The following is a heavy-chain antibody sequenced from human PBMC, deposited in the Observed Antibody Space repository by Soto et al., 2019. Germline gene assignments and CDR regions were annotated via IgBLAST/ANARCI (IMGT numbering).Heavy chain of an antibody. J-gene: IGHJ6*03. CDR1: LDSLSIYSAC. CDR3: ARRSGDDGYGLYYIDV. D-gene: IGHD4-17*01. Sequence: QTLSLTSAISLDSLSIYSACWNWVRQTPWRGLEWLGRTDYSSKWYDNYGVSVKRRISINPNTSMNQFFLQLNSVTPDDEDGDYCARRSGDDGYGLYYIDVWGKGTTVTVSS. V-gene: IGHV6-1*01. CDR2: TDYSSKWYD.